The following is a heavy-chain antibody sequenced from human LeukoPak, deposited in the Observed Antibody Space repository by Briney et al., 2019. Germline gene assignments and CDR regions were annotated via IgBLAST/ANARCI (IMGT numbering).Heavy chain of an antibody. CDR2: IYYSGST. J-gene: IGHJ4*02. D-gene: IGHD4-17*01. V-gene: IGHV4-30-4*01. CDR1: GGSISSGDYY. CDR3: ARVTGIYGDYGFDY. Sequence: SETLSLTCTVSGGSISSGDYYWSWIRQPPGKGLEWIGYIYYSGSTYYNPSLKSRVTISVDTSKNQFSLKLSSVTAADTAVYYCARVTGIYGDYGFDYWGQGTLVTASS.